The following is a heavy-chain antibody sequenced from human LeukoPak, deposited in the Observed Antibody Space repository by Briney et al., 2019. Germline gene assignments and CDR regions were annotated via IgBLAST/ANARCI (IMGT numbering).Heavy chain of an antibody. J-gene: IGHJ4*02. CDR3: AKDLSGRVPDNSGYVDY. Sequence: GGSLRLSCAASGFTFSSYAMSWVRQAPGKGLEWVSAISGSGGSTYYADSVKGRFTISRDNSKNTLYLQMNSLRAEDTAVYYCAKDLSGRVPDNSGYVDYWGQGTLVTVSS. V-gene: IGHV3-23*01. CDR1: GFTFSSYA. D-gene: IGHD3-22*01. CDR2: ISGSGGST.